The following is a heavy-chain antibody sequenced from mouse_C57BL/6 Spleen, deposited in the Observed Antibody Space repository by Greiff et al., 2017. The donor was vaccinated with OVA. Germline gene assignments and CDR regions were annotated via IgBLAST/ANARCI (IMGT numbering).Heavy chain of an antibody. CDR3: AREYYGSSYGGVYYYAMDY. D-gene: IGHD1-1*01. CDR2: INPSSGYT. Sequence: VQRVESGAELAKPGASVKLSCKASGYTFTSYWMHWVKQRPGQGLEWIGYINPSSGYTKYNQKFKDKATLTADKSSSTAYMQLSSLTYEDSAVYYCAREYYGSSYGGVYYYAMDYWGQGTSVTVSS. J-gene: IGHJ4*01. V-gene: IGHV1-7*01. CDR1: GYTFTSYW.